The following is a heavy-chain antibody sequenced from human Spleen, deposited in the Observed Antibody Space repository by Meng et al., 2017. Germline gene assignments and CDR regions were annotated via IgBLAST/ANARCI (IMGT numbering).Heavy chain of an antibody. CDR2: FVSNADT. CDR1: GYTSASYG. Sequence: QAQLLQSGAEVKKPGASVWISCKASGYTSASYGISWFRQAPGQGLEWMGWFVSNADTYPAQKFQGRVTMTRDTHTSTDFMELRSLRFDDTAVYYCARGTPGRSYSDYWGPGTLVTVSS. V-gene: IGHV1-18*01. J-gene: IGHJ4*02. CDR3: ARGTPGRSYSDY. D-gene: IGHD3-10*01.